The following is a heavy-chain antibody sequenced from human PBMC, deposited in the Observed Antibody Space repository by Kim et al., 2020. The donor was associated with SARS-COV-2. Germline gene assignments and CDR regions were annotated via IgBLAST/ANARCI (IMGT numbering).Heavy chain of an antibody. CDR3: ARDDGAYARFSGMDV. CDR2: ISSSTSHI. V-gene: IGHV3-48*02. CDR1: GFMFSNSG. D-gene: IGHD4-17*01. J-gene: IGHJ6*02. Sequence: GGSLRLSCGGSGFMFSNSGMNWVSQAPGKGLEWLSYISSSTSHIYYANSVRARFTISRDNAKNSVYLQMNSLRDEDTAVYYCARDDGAYARFSGMDVWGQGTTVSVSS.